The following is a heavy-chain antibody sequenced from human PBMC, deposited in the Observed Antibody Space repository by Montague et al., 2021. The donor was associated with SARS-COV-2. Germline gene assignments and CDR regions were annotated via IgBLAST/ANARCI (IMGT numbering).Heavy chain of an antibody. D-gene: IGHD3-10*01. Sequence: PALVKPTQTLTLTCTFSGFSLRSDDEGVAWIRQSPGQALEWLAVIYWNGDKRYSPSLQRRLTITKDTSENQVVLTMTNMDPVDTATYYCAHRGVIRGLIFVYWGQGTLVTVSS. J-gene: IGHJ4*02. CDR1: GFSLRSDDEG. CDR3: AHRGVIRGLIFVY. CDR2: IYWNGDK. V-gene: IGHV2-5*01.